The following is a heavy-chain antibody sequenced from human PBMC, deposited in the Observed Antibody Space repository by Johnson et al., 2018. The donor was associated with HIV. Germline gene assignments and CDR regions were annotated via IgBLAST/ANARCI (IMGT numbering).Heavy chain of an antibody. CDR1: GFTFSNPW. D-gene: IGHD3-10*01. J-gene: IGHJ3*02. CDR3: TTDGSAPHAAVDI. CDR2: IRGKTHGGTT. Sequence: VQLVESGGGLVKPGGSLRLSCAASGFTFSNPWMSCVRQAPGMGLEWVGRIRGKTHGGTTDYGAPVKCRFTISRDDSKNTRYLQMNSLKTEDTAEYYCTTDGSAPHAAVDIWGQGTLVTVSS. V-gene: IGHV3-15*01.